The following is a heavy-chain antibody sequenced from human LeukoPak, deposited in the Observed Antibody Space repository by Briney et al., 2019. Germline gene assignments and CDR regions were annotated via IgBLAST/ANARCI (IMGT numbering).Heavy chain of an antibody. J-gene: IGHJ4*02. CDR2: IYHSGGT. Sequence: PSETLSLTCAVSGGSISSDSYSWSWIRQPPGKGLEWIGYIYHSGGTNYNPSLKSRVTISVDTSKKQFSLKLSSVTAADTAVYYCARGVDYYGVWGQGTLVTVSS. D-gene: IGHD3-10*01. CDR1: GGSISSDSYS. V-gene: IGHV4-30-2*01. CDR3: ARGVDYYGV.